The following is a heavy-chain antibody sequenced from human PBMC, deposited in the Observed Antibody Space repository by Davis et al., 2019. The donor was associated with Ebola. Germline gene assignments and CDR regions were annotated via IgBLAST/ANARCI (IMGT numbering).Heavy chain of an antibody. CDR2: INPKSGGG. CDR3: VRELHGGEFNY. Sequence: ASVKVSCKASGYTFTNYGITWVRQAPGQGLEWMGWINPKSGGGSYAPKFQGRVTMTTDTSISTAYMDLSSLRSDDTAVFYCVRELHGGEFNYWGQGTLVTVSS. D-gene: IGHD3-16*01. CDR1: GYTFTNYG. V-gene: IGHV1-2*02. J-gene: IGHJ4*02.